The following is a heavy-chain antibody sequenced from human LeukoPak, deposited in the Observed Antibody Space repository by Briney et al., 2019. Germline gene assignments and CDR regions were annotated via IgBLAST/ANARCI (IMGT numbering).Heavy chain of an antibody. J-gene: IGHJ4*02. CDR1: GFTVSSNY. CDR3: ARDAMYYYGSETYN. Sequence: GGSLRLSCAASGFTVSSNYMSWVRQAPGKGLEWVSVIYSGGSTYYADSVEGRFTISRDNSKNKLYLQMNTLRAEDTAVYYCARDAMYYYGSETYNWGQGTLVTVSS. D-gene: IGHD3-10*01. V-gene: IGHV3-66*02. CDR2: IYSGGST.